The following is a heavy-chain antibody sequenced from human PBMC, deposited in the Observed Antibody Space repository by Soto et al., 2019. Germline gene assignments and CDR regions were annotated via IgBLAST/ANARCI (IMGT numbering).Heavy chain of an antibody. J-gene: IGHJ5*02. D-gene: IGHD7-27*01. Sequence: SETLSLTCTVSGGSISSGGYYWSWIRQHPGKGLEWIGCIYYSGSTYHNPSLKSRVTISVDTSKNQFSLKLSSVTAADTAVYYCARALGIPNWFDPWGQGTLVTVSS. CDR2: IYYSGST. CDR1: GGSISSGGYY. V-gene: IGHV4-31*03. CDR3: ARALGIPNWFDP.